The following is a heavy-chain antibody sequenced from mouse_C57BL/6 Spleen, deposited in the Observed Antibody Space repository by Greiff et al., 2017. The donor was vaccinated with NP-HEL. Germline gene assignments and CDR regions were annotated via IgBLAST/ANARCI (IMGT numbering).Heavy chain of an antibody. Sequence: QVQLQQPGAELVKPGASVKLSCKASGYTFTSYWMQWVKQRPGQGLEWIGEIDPSDSYTNYNQKFKGKATLTVDTSSSTAYMQLSSLTSEDSAVYYCARVGGYDSSFDYWGQGTTLTVSS. D-gene: IGHD2-4*01. J-gene: IGHJ2*01. V-gene: IGHV1-50*01. CDR1: GYTFTSYW. CDR2: IDPSDSYT. CDR3: ARVGGYDSSFDY.